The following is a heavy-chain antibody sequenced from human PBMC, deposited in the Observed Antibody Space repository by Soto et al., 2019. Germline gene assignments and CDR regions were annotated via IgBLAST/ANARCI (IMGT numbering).Heavy chain of an antibody. CDR3: AKLDSYYDFWSGYYTQDFDY. D-gene: IGHD3-3*01. CDR1: GFTFSSYA. CDR2: ISGSGGST. V-gene: IGHV3-23*01. Sequence: EVQLLESGGGLVQPGGSLRLSCAASGFTFSSYAMSWVRQAPGKGLEWVSAISGSGGSTYYADSVKGRFTISRDNSKNTLYRQMNSLRAEDTAVYYCAKLDSYYDFWSGYYTQDFDYWGQGTLVTVSS. J-gene: IGHJ4*02.